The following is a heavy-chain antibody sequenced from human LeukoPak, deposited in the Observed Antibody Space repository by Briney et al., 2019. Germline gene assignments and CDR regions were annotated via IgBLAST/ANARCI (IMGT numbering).Heavy chain of an antibody. J-gene: IGHJ3*02. D-gene: IGHD3-10*01. CDR1: GGTFSSYA. CDR3: ARGVRGDNAFDI. Sequence: ASVKVSCKASGGTFSSYAISWVRQAPGQGPEWMGGIIPIFGTANYAQKFQGRVTITADESTSTAYMELSSLRSEDTAVYYCARGVRGDNAFDIWGQGTMVTVSS. CDR2: IIPIFGTA. V-gene: IGHV1-69*13.